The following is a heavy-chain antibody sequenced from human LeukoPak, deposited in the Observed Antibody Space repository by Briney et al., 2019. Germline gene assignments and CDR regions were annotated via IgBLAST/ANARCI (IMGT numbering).Heavy chain of an antibody. CDR2: ISSSGSTI. J-gene: IGHJ4*02. CDR1: GFTFSSYE. CDR3: ARASRIQLWSIKYYFDY. V-gene: IGHV3-48*03. D-gene: IGHD5-18*01. Sequence: GGSLRLSCAASGFTFSSYEMNWVRQAPGKGLEWVSYISSSGSTIYYADSVKGRFTISRDNAKNSLYLQMDSLRAEDTAVYYCARASRIQLWSIKYYFDYWGQGTLVTVSS.